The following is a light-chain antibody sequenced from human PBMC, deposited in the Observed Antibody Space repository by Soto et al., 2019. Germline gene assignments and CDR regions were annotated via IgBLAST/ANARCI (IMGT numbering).Light chain of an antibody. CDR3: CSFARSTTFYV. CDR1: SSEVGSSNL. CDR2: EGD. J-gene: IGLJ1*01. Sequence: QSVLTQPASVSGSPGQSITISCSGTSSEVGSSNLVSWYQQHPGKAPKLIIFEGDRRPSGVSGRFSSSKSGNTASLTISGLQAEDEADYYCCSFARSTTFYVFGTGTKVTVL. V-gene: IGLV2-23*01.